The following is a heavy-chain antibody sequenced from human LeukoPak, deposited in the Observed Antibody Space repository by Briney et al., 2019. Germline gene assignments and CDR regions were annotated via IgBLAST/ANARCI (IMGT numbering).Heavy chain of an antibody. D-gene: IGHD5-18*01. CDR3: AREDVGQRAMET. V-gene: IGHV1-2*02. J-gene: IGHJ4*02. Sequence: GASVKVSCKASGYTFTGYYMHWVRQAPGQGLEWMGWINPNSGGTNYAQKFQGRVSLTRDTSISTAYMELSRLQSDDTALYYCAREDVGQRAMETWGQGTLVTVSS. CDR1: GYTFTGYY. CDR2: INPNSGGT.